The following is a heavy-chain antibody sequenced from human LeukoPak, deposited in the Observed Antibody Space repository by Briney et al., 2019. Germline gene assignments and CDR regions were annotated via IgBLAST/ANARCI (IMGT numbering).Heavy chain of an antibody. CDR1: GFSFDDYG. Sequence: PGGSLRLSCAASGFSFDDYGMHWVRQAPGKGLEWVSGISWNSGSVGYADAVKGRFTISRDNTKHSLYLQMNNLRPEDMGLYYCAKAADLGGYKIRDAFDIWGQGTMVTVSS. CDR2: ISWNSGSV. J-gene: IGHJ3*02. D-gene: IGHD5-24*01. CDR3: AKAADLGGYKIRDAFDI. V-gene: IGHV3-9*03.